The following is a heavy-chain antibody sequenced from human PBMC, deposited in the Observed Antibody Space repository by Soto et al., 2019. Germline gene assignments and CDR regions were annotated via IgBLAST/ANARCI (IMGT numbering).Heavy chain of an antibody. CDR1: GSSVIGYY. D-gene: IGHD6-19*01. V-gene: IGHV4-59*02. Sequence: PSETLSLTSTFSGSSVIGYYWTWIRQSPERGLEWIGYIHYSGSANYNPSLNSRLTMSVDRSKSQFSMKLASVTAADTAVYYCARGAGGSGLHWLDPWGQVTLVTVSS. CDR2: IHYSGSA. CDR3: ARGAGGSGLHWLDP. J-gene: IGHJ5*02.